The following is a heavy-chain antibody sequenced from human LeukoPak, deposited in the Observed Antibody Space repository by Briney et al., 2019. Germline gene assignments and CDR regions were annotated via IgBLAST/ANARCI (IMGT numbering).Heavy chain of an antibody. CDR2: ISYDGSNK. D-gene: IGHD6-25*01. V-gene: IGHV3-30*04. CDR1: GFTFSSYA. Sequence: GGSLRLSCAASGFTFSSYAMHWVRQAPGKGREWVAVISYDGSNKYYADSGKGRFTISRDNSKNTLYLQMNSLRAEDTAVYYCARDLSDRAAAGLYYYYGMDVWGQGTTVTVSS. CDR3: ARDLSDRAAAGLYYYYGMDV. J-gene: IGHJ6*02.